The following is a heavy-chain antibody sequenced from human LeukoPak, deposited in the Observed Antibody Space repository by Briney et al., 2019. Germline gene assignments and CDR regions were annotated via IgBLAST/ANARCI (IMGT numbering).Heavy chain of an antibody. CDR1: GFTFSNYA. D-gene: IGHD1-7*01. CDR2: ISSNGDAT. CDR3: VRVGNYREFDY. Sequence: PGGSLRLSCAASGFTFSNYALHWVRQAPGMGLEYVSAISSNGDATFYANSVKGRFTISRDNSKNTLYLQMGSLRAEDMAVYYCVRVGNYREFDYWGQGTLVTVSS. V-gene: IGHV3-64*01. J-gene: IGHJ4*02.